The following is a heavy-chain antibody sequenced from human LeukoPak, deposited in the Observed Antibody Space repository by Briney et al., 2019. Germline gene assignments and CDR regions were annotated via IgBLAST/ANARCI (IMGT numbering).Heavy chain of an antibody. CDR2: ISYDGSNK. Sequence: GGSLRLSCVASGFTFSSYGMHWVRQAPGKGLEWVAVISYDGSNKYYADSVKGRFTISRDNSKNTLYLQMNSLRAEDTAVYYCARESGKENWFDPWGQGTLVTVSS. J-gene: IGHJ5*02. D-gene: IGHD3-10*01. CDR3: ARESGKENWFDP. CDR1: GFTFSSYG. V-gene: IGHV3-30*03.